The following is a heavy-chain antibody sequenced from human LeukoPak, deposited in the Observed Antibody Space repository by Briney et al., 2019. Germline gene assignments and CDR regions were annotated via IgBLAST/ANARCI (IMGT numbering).Heavy chain of an antibody. V-gene: IGHV1-18*01. CDR3: ARTSGWYLGSDFGLRY. J-gene: IGHJ4*02. CDR2: ISTYNGNT. Sequence: VSVKVSCKASGYIFTSYDISWVRQAPGHGLEWMGWISTYNGNTNYAQKLQGRVTMTTDTSTSTAYMEVRSLRSDDTAVYYCARTSGWYLGSDFGLRYWGQGTLVTVSS. D-gene: IGHD6-19*01. CDR1: GYIFTSYD.